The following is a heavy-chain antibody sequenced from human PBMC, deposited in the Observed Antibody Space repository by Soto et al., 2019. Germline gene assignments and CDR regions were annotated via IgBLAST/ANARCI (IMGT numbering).Heavy chain of an antibody. CDR3: ARYDFGTFDN. D-gene: IGHD4-17*01. CDR2: IYHTETT. V-gene: IGHV4-4*02. J-gene: IGHJ4*02. Sequence: LSLTCAVSGDSVSSSFWWTWVRQPPGKGLEWIGEIYHTETTNYAPSLKSRVTISLDKSMNQFSLRFNSVTPADTAVYYCARYDFGTFDNWGQGIRVTVYS. CDR1: GDSVSSSFW.